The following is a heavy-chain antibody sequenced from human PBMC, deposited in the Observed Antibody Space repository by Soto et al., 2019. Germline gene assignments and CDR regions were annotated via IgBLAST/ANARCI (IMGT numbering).Heavy chain of an antibody. CDR2: IYPGDSDT. Sequence: GESLKISCKGSGYSFTSYWIGWVRQMPGKGLEWMGIIYPGDSDTRYSPSFQGQVTISADKSISTAYLQWSSLKASDTAMYYCARWFPGGYYDSSGPVEVDAFDIWGQGTMVT. CDR3: ARWFPGGYYDSSGPVEVDAFDI. D-gene: IGHD3-22*01. V-gene: IGHV5-51*01. CDR1: GYSFTSYW. J-gene: IGHJ3*02.